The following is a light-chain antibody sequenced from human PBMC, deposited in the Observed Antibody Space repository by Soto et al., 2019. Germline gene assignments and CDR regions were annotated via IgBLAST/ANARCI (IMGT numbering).Light chain of an antibody. Sequence: DIQMTQCRSTLSASVGDRVTITCRASQSISSWLAWYQRKPGKAPKFLICKASILESGVPSRFSGSGSGTEFTLTINSLQPDDFATYYCQQYKSYPLTFGGGTKVDIK. CDR1: QSISSW. CDR3: QQYKSYPLT. CDR2: KAS. V-gene: IGKV1-5*03. J-gene: IGKJ4*01.